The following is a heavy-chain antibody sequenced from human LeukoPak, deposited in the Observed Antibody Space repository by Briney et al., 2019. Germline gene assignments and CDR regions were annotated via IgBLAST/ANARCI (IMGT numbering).Heavy chain of an antibody. CDR3: ATSQKDDFWSWFDP. Sequence: GGSLRLSCAASGFTFSSYAMSWVRQAPGKGLEWVSAISGSGGTYYADSVKGRCTISRDNSKNTLYLQMNSLRAEDTAVYYCATSQKDDFWSWFDPWGQGTLVTVSS. CDR1: GFTFSSYA. J-gene: IGHJ5*02. D-gene: IGHD3-3*01. CDR2: ISGSGGT. V-gene: IGHV3-23*01.